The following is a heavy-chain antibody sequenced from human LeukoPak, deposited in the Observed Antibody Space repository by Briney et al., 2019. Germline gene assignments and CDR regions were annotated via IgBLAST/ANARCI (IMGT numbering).Heavy chain of an antibody. V-gene: IGHV3-21*01. CDR2: ISSSSSYI. Sequence: GGSLRLSCAASGFTFSSYSMNWVRQAPGKGLEWVSSISSSSSYIYYADSVKGRFTISRDNAKNSLYLQMNSLRAEDTAVYYCAREGRSLDAFDIWGQGTMVTVSS. D-gene: IGHD5/OR15-5a*01. CDR1: GFTFSSYS. CDR3: AREGRSLDAFDI. J-gene: IGHJ3*02.